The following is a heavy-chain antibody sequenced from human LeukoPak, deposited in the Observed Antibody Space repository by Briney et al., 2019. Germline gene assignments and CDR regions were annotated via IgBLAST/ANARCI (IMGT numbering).Heavy chain of an antibody. Sequence: ASVKVSCKASGYTFTGYYMHWVQQAPGQGLEWMGWINPNSGGTNYAQKFQDRVTMTRDTSISTAYMELSRLRSDDTAVYYCARMFLRGSVGATRGVGYWGQGTLVTVSS. V-gene: IGHV1-2*02. CDR2: INPNSGGT. D-gene: IGHD1-26*01. J-gene: IGHJ4*02. CDR1: GYTFTGYY. CDR3: ARMFLRGSVGATRGVGY.